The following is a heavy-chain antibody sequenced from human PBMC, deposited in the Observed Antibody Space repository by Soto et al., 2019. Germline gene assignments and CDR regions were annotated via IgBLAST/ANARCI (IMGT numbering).Heavy chain of an antibody. CDR2: IYNSGST. CDR3: ARDRGVVTAITRYWYFDL. CDR1: GGSISSGDYY. Sequence: QVQLQESGPGLVKPSQTLSLTCTVSGGSISSGDYYWSWIRQPPGKGLEWIGYIYNSGSTYYNTSLKRRVIIAVDTSKNQFSLKLSSVTAADTAVYYCARDRGVVTAITRYWYFDLWGRGTLVTVSS. V-gene: IGHV4-30-4*01. D-gene: IGHD2-21*02. J-gene: IGHJ2*01.